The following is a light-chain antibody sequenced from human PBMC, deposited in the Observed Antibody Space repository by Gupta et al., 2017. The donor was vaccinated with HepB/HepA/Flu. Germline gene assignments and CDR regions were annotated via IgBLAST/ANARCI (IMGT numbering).Light chain of an antibody. J-gene: IGLJ2*01. Sequence: SYELTQPPSVSVSPGQTASITCSGDKLGDKYACWYQQKPGQSPVLVIYQDSKRPSGIPERFSGSNAGNTATLTISGTQARDEAYYYCQAGDSSTVVFGGGTKLTVL. V-gene: IGLV3-1*01. CDR1: KLGDKY. CDR3: QAGDSSTVV. CDR2: QDS.